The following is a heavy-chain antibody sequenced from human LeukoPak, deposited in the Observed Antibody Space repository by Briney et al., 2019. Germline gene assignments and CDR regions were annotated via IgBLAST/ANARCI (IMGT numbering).Heavy chain of an antibody. D-gene: IGHD3-3*01. V-gene: IGHV1-8*01. J-gene: IGHJ6*02. CDR2: MNPNSGGT. CDR3: ARGAILGVTTRGHGMHV. CDR1: GYTFTIYG. Sequence: ASVKVSCKASGYTFTIYGFNWGRQAPGQGLGWVGWMNPNSGGTVYEPTPQDTVTMTSNTAKGTAYMELNSLSSEDTAVYFCARGAILGVTTRGHGMHVWRQGTTVPVSS.